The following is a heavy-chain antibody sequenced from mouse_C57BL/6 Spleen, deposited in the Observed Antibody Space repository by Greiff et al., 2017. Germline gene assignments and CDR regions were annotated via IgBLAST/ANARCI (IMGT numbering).Heavy chain of an antibody. D-gene: IGHD1-1*01. Sequence: EVKLQESGPELVKPGASVKMSCKASGYTFTDYNMHWVKQSHGKSLEWIGYINPNNGGTSYNQKFKGKATLTVNKSSSTAYMELRSLTSEDSAVYYCASSYYGSSCDYWGQGTTLTVSS. CDR2: INPNNGGT. V-gene: IGHV1-22*01. CDR1: GYTFTDYN. CDR3: ASSYYGSSCDY. J-gene: IGHJ2*01.